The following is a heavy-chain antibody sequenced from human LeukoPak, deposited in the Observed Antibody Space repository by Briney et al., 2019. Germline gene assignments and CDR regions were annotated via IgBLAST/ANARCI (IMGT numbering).Heavy chain of an antibody. CDR1: GGSFSGYY. Sequence: PSEALSLTCAVYGGSFSGYYWSWIRQPPGKGLEWIGEINHSGSTNYNPSLKSRVTISVDTSKNQFSLKLSSVTAADTAVYYCAVAVRDAFDIWGQGTMVTVSS. V-gene: IGHV4-34*01. CDR2: INHSGST. CDR3: AVAVRDAFDI. D-gene: IGHD6-6*01. J-gene: IGHJ3*02.